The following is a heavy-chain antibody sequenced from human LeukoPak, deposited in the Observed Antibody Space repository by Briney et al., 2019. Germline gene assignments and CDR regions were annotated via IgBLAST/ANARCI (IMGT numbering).Heavy chain of an antibody. CDR3: ARDSSGYTDEYFQH. D-gene: IGHD3-22*01. CDR1: GYTFTGYY. CDR2: INPNSGGT. V-gene: IGHV1-2*02. Sequence: GASVKVSCKASGYTFTGYYMHWVRQAPGQGLEWMGWINPNSGGTNYAQKFQGRVTMTRDTSISTAHMELSRLRSDDTAVYYCARDSSGYTDEYFQHWGQGTLVTVSS. J-gene: IGHJ1*01.